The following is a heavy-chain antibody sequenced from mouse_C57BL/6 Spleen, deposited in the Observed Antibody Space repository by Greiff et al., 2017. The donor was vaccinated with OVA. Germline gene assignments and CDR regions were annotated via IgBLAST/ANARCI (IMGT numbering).Heavy chain of an antibody. J-gene: IGHJ3*01. CDR3: ARLYDYDWFAY. V-gene: IGHV5-4*01. CDR1: GFTFSSYA. D-gene: IGHD2-4*01. Sequence: DVHLVESGGGLVKPGGSLKLSCAASGFTFSSYAMSWVRQTPEKRLEWVATISDGGSYTYYPDNVKGRFTISRDNAKNNLYLQMSHLKSEDTAMYYCARLYDYDWFAYWGQGTLVTVSA. CDR2: ISDGGSYT.